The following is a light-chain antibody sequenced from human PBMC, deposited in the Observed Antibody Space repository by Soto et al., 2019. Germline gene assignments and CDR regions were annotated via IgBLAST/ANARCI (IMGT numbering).Light chain of an antibody. CDR2: AAS. V-gene: IGKV1-39*01. CDR3: QQSYSNPPT. CDR1: KAIIQY. Sequence: DLQMTQSPSSRAASAGGRVTITCRASKAIIQYLYWYQQRPGKAPNLLIYAASSLQSGVPSRFSGSGSGTDDTLTISSLLPEDYSTYYCQQSYSNPPTFGQGTKVEIK. J-gene: IGKJ1*01.